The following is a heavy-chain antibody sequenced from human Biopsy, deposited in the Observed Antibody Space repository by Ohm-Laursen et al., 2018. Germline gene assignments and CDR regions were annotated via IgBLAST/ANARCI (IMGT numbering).Heavy chain of an antibody. J-gene: IGHJ3*02. D-gene: IGHD2/OR15-2a*01. CDR2: INHRGFT. Sequence: GTLSLTCSVYGESLSGYYWNWIRQSPGKGLEWIGEINHRGFTSNNPSLKSRVTISVDTSKNQFSLKLGSVTAADTAVYYCAKNLAVSSYALDIWGQGTMVTVSS. V-gene: IGHV4-34*01. CDR3: AKNLAVSSYALDI. CDR1: GESLSGYY.